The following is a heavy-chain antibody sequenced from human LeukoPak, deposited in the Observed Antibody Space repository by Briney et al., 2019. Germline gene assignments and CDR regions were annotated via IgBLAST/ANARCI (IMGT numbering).Heavy chain of an antibody. D-gene: IGHD6-6*01. CDR2: INWNGSST. Sequence: PGGSLRLSCAASGFTFDDYGMSWVRQAPGKGLEWVSGINWNGSSTGYADSVKGRFTISRDNAKSSLYLQMNSLRAEDTALYHCARDGIAARSGAFDIWGQGTMVTVSS. V-gene: IGHV3-20*01. J-gene: IGHJ3*02. CDR3: ARDGIAARSGAFDI. CDR1: GFTFDDYG.